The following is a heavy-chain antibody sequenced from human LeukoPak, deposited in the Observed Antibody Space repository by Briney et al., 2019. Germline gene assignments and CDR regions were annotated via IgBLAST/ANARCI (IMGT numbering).Heavy chain of an antibody. D-gene: IGHD2-15*01. CDR2: INPNSGGT. CDR1: GYTFTGYY. CDR3: ARPALSGGSCYDY. J-gene: IGHJ4*02. Sequence: ASVKVPCKASGYTFTGYYMHWVRQAPGQGLEWMGWINPNSGGTNYAQKFQGRVTMTRDTSISTAYMELSRLRSDDTAVYYCARPALSGGSCYDYWGQGTLVTVSS. V-gene: IGHV1-2*02.